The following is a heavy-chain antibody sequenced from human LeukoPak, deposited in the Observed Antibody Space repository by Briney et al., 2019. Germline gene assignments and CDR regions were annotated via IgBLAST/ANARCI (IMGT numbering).Heavy chain of an antibody. CDR3: ARGLIDYGDYDPAEYFQH. CDR2: MNPNSGNT. CDR1: GYTFTGYY. Sequence: ASVKVSCKASGYTFTGYYMHWVRQAPGQGLEWMGWMNPNSGNTGYAQKFQGRVTMTRNTSIGTAYMELSSLRSEATAVYYCARGLIDYGDYDPAEYFQHWGQGPLVTVSS. V-gene: IGHV1-8*02. J-gene: IGHJ1*01. D-gene: IGHD4-17*01.